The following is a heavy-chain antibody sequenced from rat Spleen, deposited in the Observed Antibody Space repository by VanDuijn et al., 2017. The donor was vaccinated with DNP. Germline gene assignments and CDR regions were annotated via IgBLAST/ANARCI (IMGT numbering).Heavy chain of an antibody. CDR2: ISYDGSST. Sequence: EVQLVESGGGLVQPGRSLKLSCAASGFTFSDYNMAWVRQAPKKGLEWVATISYDGSSTYYRDSVKGRFTISRDNAKSTLYLQMDSLRSEDTATYYCVTTHGIAVLFDYWGQGVMVTVSS. V-gene: IGHV5-7*01. D-gene: IGHD1-2*01. CDR3: VTTHGIAVLFDY. J-gene: IGHJ2*01. CDR1: GFTFSDYN.